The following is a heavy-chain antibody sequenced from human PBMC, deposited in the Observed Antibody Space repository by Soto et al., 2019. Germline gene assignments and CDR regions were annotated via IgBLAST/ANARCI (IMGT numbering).Heavy chain of an antibody. Sequence: PGGSLRLSCAASGFTFSSYSMNRVRQAPGKGLEWVSYISSSSSTIYYADSVKGRFTISRDNAKNSLYLQMNSLRAEDTAVYYCARGAYLNWFDPWGQGTLVTVSS. V-gene: IGHV3-48*01. CDR1: GFTFSSYS. CDR2: ISSSSSTI. J-gene: IGHJ5*02. CDR3: ARGAYLNWFDP.